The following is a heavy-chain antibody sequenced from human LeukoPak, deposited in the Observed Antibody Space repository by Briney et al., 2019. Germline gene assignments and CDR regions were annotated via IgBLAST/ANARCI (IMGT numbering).Heavy chain of an antibody. V-gene: IGHV1-2*02. J-gene: IGHJ5*02. Sequence: ASVKVSCKASGYTFTGYYMHWVRQAPGQGLEWMGWINPNSGGTNYAQRFQGRVTMTRDTSISTAYMELSRLRSDDTAVYYCARGTAMAPNWFDPWGQGTLVTVSS. D-gene: IGHD5-18*01. CDR3: ARGTAMAPNWFDP. CDR1: GYTFTGYY. CDR2: INPNSGGT.